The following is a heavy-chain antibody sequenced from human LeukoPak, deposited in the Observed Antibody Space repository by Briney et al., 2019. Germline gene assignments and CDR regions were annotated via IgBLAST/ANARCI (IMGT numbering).Heavy chain of an antibody. D-gene: IGHD4-17*01. J-gene: IGHJ4*02. Sequence: PGGSLRLSCAASGFAFSSYAMSWVRQAPGKGLEWVSAISGSGGSTYYADSVKGRFTISRDNSKNTLYLQMNSLRAEDTAVYYCAKDIGYGDYGGFDYWGQGTLVTVSS. CDR3: AKDIGYGDYGGFDY. CDR2: ISGSGGST. CDR1: GFAFSSYA. V-gene: IGHV3-23*01.